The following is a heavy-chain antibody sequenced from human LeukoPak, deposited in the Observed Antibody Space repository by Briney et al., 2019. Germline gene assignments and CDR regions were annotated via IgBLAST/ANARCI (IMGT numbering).Heavy chain of an antibody. J-gene: IGHJ5*02. Sequence: SVKVSCKASGGTFSSYAISWVRQAPGQGREWMGRIIPILGIANYAQRFQGRVTITSNKSTSTAYMELSSLRSEDTAVYYCARGDGFGRYNWFDPWGQGTLVTVSS. D-gene: IGHD3-10*01. CDR2: IIPILGIA. V-gene: IGHV1-69*04. CDR3: ARGDGFGRYNWFDP. CDR1: GGTFSSYA.